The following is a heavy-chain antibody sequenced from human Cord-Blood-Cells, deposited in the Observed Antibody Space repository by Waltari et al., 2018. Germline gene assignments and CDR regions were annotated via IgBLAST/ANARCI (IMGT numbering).Heavy chain of an antibody. CDR1: GYTFTSYD. J-gene: IGHJ6*02. D-gene: IGHD6-13*01. CDR3: ATLPSVSSWYYYGMDV. Sequence: QVQLVQSGAEVKKPGASVKVSCKASGYTFTSYDINWVLQATGQGLEWMVWMNPNSGNTGYAQKFQGRVTMTRNTSISTAYMELSSLRSEDTAVYYCATLPSVSSWYYYGMDVWGQGTTVTVSS. CDR2: MNPNSGNT. V-gene: IGHV1-8*01.